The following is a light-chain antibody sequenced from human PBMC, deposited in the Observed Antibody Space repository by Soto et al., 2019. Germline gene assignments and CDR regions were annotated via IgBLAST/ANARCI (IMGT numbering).Light chain of an antibody. CDR1: QSISSY. V-gene: IGKV1-39*01. CDR3: QQSYITPDT. CDR2: AAS. J-gene: IGKJ1*01. Sequence: DIQMTQSPFSLSASVGDRVTITCRASQSISSYLNWYQQKPGKAPKLLIYAASSLQSGVPSRFSGSGSGTEFTLTISSLQPEDFATYYCQQSYITPDTFGQGTKVDIK.